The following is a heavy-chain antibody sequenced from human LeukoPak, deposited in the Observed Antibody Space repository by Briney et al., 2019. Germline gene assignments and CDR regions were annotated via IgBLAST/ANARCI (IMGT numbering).Heavy chain of an antibody. J-gene: IGHJ5*02. CDR3: ARLGIAAAGTNNWFDP. V-gene: IGHV5-51*01. D-gene: IGHD6-13*01. CDR1: GYSFTSYW. CDR2: IYPGDSDT. Sequence: GESLKISCKGSGYSFTSYWIGWVRQIPGKGLEWMGIIYPGDSDTRYSPSFQGQVTISADKSISTAYLQWSSLKASDTAMYYCARLGIAAAGTNNWFDPWGQGTLVTVSS.